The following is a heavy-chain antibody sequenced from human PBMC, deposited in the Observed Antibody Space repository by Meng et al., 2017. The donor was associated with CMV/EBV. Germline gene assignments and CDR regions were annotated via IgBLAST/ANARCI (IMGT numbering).Heavy chain of an antibody. CDR3: ARDGTIAAAGHSYYYYGMDV. CDR2: IKQDGSEK. Sequence: GGSLRLSCAASGFTFSSYWMSWVRQAPGKGLEWVANIKQDGSEKYYADSVKGRFTISRDNAKNSLYLQMNSLRAEDTAVYYCARDGTIAAAGHSYYYYGMDVWGQGTTVTVSS. CDR1: GFTFSSYW. V-gene: IGHV3-7*01. J-gene: IGHJ6*02. D-gene: IGHD6-13*01.